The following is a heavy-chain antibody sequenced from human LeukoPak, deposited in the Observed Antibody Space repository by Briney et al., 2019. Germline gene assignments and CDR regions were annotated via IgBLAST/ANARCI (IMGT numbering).Heavy chain of an antibody. J-gene: IGHJ6*04. CDR2: ISYIGST. CDR1: GGSFSSPY. D-gene: IGHD4-17*01. CDR3: ARDPTTVTKGLDI. Sequence: SETLSLTCTVSGGSFSSPYWSWIRQPPGKGLEWIGYISYIGSTNYNPSLKSRVTISVDTSKNQFSLRLSSVTAADTAVYYCARDPTTVTKGLDIWGKGTTVTVSS. V-gene: IGHV4-59*11.